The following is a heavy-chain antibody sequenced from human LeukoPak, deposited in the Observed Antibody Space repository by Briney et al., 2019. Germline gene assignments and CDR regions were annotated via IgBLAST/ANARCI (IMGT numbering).Heavy chain of an antibody. CDR2: ISGSGGST. Sequence: GGSLRLSCAASGFTFSSYAMSWVRQAPGKGLEWVSAISGSGGSTYYADSVKGRFTISRDNSKNTLYLQMNSLRAEDTAVYYCAKDHGIVGATGGEDYFDYWGQGTLVTVSS. V-gene: IGHV3-23*01. CDR1: GFTFSSYA. D-gene: IGHD1-26*01. J-gene: IGHJ4*02. CDR3: AKDHGIVGATGGEDYFDY.